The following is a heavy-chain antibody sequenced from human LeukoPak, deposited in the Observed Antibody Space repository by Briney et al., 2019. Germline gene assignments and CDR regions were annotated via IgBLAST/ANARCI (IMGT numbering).Heavy chain of an antibody. CDR3: AKDGRPDYYDSSGYYPYYFDY. D-gene: IGHD3-22*01. CDR2: ISWNSGSI. V-gene: IGHV3-9*03. CDR1: GFTFDDYA. J-gene: IGHJ4*02. Sequence: GGSLRLSCAASGFTFDDYAMHWVRQAPGKGLEWVSGISWNSGSIGYADSEKGRFTISRDNAKNSLYLQMNSLRAEDMALYYCAKDGRPDYYDSSGYYPYYFDYWGQGTLVTVSS.